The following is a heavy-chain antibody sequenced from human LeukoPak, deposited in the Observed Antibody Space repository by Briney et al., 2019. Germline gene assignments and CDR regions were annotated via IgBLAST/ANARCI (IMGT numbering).Heavy chain of an antibody. D-gene: IGHD6-19*01. CDR2: IYPANSDT. CDR1: GYSFTSYW. CDR3: AREAVAASKGYGMDV. Sequence: GESLKISCKGSGYSFTSYWIAWVRQMPGKGLEWMGIIYPANSDTRYSPSFQGQVTISADKSISTAYLQWSSLKVSDTGMYYCAREAVAASKGYGMDVWGHGTTVTVSS. J-gene: IGHJ6*02. V-gene: IGHV5-51*01.